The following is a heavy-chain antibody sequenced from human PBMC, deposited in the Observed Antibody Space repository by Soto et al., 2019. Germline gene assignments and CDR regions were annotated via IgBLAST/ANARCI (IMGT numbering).Heavy chain of an antibody. Sequence: SVKVSCKASGGTFSSYTISWVRQAPGQGLEWMGRIIPILGIANYAQKLQGRVTLTTDTSTSTAYMELRSLRSDDTAVYYCARSTVVTPRGPWGQGTLVTVSS. CDR3: ARSTVVTPRGP. CDR2: IIPILGIA. J-gene: IGHJ5*02. CDR1: GGTFSSYT. V-gene: IGHV1-69*02. D-gene: IGHD4-17*01.